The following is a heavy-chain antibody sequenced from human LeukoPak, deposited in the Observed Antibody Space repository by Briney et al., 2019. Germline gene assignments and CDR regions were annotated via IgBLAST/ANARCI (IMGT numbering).Heavy chain of an antibody. Sequence: SETLSLTCTVSGGSISSYYWSWIRQPPGKGLEWIGYIYYSGSTNYNPSLKSRVTISVDTSKNQFSLKLSSVTAADTAVYYCARMVRGPGFDYWGQGTLVTVSS. V-gene: IGHV4-59*12. J-gene: IGHJ4*02. CDR2: IYYSGST. D-gene: IGHD3-10*01. CDR1: GGSISSYY. CDR3: ARMVRGPGFDY.